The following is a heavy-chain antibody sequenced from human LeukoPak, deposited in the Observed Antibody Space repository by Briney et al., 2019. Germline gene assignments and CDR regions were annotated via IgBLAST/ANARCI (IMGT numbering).Heavy chain of an antibody. Sequence: GGSLRLSCAAFAFTFSSFAMHWVRQAPGKGLEWVAVMSYDGSNKYYADSVKGRFTISRDNSKKTLYLEMNSLRAEDTAVYYCAREAYGDLYFDYWGQGTLVTVSS. CDR3: AREAYGDLYFDY. CDR2: MSYDGSNK. D-gene: IGHD4-17*01. V-gene: IGHV3-30-3*01. J-gene: IGHJ4*02. CDR1: AFTFSSFA.